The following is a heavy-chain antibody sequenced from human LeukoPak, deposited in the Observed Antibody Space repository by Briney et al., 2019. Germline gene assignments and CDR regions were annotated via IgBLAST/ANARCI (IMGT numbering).Heavy chain of an antibody. CDR3: ATADYCSSTSCYFDY. J-gene: IGHJ4*02. CDR2: MNPNSGNT. D-gene: IGHD2-2*01. Sequence: EASVKVSCKASGYTFTSYDINWVRQATGQGLEWMGWMNPNSGNTGYAQKFQGRVTITRNTSISTAYMELSSLRSEDTAVYYCATADYCSSTSCYFDYWGQGTLVTVSS. V-gene: IGHV1-8*03. CDR1: GYTFTSYD.